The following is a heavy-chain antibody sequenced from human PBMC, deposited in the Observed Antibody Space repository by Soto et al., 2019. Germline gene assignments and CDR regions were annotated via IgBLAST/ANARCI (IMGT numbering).Heavy chain of an antibody. CDR1: GGSISSYY. CDR3: ARDRGYGDYDNWFDP. V-gene: IGHV4-59*01. Sequence: NPSETLSLTCTVSGGSISSYYWSWIRQPPGKGLEWIGYIYYSGSTNYNPSLKSRVTISVDTSKNQFSLKLSSVTAADTAVYYCARDRGYGDYDNWFDPWGQGTLVTVSS. J-gene: IGHJ5*02. D-gene: IGHD4-17*01. CDR2: IYYSGST.